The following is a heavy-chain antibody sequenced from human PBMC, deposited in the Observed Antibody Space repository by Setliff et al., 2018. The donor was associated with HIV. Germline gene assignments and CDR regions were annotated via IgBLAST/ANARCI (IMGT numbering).Heavy chain of an antibody. CDR1: GASFNAYF. CDR3: ARTRDKYYDILTPAYYIDY. Sequence: ETLSLTCAVYGASFNAYFWTWIRQPPGKGLEWIGEVIQSGATNYNPSLKSRLTMSVDTSKNQFSLKLTSVTAADTAVYYCARTRDKYYDILTPAYYIDYWGHGTLVTVSS. V-gene: IGHV4-34*12. J-gene: IGHJ4*01. CDR2: VIQSGAT. D-gene: IGHD3-9*01.